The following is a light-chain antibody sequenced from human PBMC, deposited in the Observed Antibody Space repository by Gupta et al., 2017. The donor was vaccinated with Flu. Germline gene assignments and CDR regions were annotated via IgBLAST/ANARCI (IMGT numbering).Light chain of an antibody. J-gene: IGLJ2*01. V-gene: IGLV3-21*02. Sequence: YSLTHPPSVSVAPGQSAMLTCGGNNIGSKSVHWYQQKPDQAPVLIVYDDSDRPSGIPERFSGSNSGNTATLTISRVEAGDEADYYCQVWDSSSDQVVFGGGTKLTVL. CDR3: QVWDSSSDQVV. CDR2: DDS. CDR1: NIGSKS.